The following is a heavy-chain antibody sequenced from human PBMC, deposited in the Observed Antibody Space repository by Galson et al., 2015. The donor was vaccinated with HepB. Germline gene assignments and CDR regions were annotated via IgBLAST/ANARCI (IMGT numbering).Heavy chain of an antibody. J-gene: IGHJ6*02. CDR3: AKDLGGDGRYYYYGMDV. CDR1: GFTFSSYG. Sequence: SLRLSCAASGFTFSSYGMHWVRQAPGKGLEWVAVIWYDGSNKYYADSVKGRFTISRDNSKNTLYLQMNSLRAEDTAVYYCAKDLGGDGRYYYYGMDVWGQGTTVTVSS. V-gene: IGHV3-33*06. CDR2: IWYDGSNK. D-gene: IGHD2-21*02.